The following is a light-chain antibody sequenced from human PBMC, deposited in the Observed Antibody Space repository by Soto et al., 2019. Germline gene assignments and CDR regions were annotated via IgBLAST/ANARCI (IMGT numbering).Light chain of an antibody. J-gene: IGKJ2*01. V-gene: IGKV3-20*01. CDR1: QSVNSSY. CDR3: QQYGISPPKYT. CDR2: SAS. Sequence: EIVLTQSPGTLSLSPGERATISCRASQSVNSSYLAWYQQKPGQAPRLLIYSASSRATGIPDRFSGSGSGTDFTLTISRLEPEDFAVYYCQQYGISPPKYTFGQGTKLEIK.